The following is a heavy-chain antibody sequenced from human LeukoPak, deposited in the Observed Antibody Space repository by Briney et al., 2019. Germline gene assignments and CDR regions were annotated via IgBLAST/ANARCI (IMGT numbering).Heavy chain of an antibody. CDR3: ARDFLATTNDY. J-gene: IGHJ4*02. V-gene: IGHV3-21*01. CDR1: GFTFSSYS. D-gene: IGHD5-12*01. Sequence: GGSLRLSCAASGFTFSSYSMNWVRLAPGKGLEWVSSISSSSSYIYYADSVKGRFTISRDNAKNSLYLQMNSLRAEDTAVYYCARDFLATTNDYWGQGTLVTVSS. CDR2: ISSSSSYI.